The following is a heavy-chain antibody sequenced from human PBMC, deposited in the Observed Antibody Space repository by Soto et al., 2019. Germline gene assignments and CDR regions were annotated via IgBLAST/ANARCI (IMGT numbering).Heavy chain of an antibody. CDR3: ARDTAARPGYYCYYMDV. CDR1: GFTFSSYG. Sequence: QVQLVESGGGVVQPGRSLRLSCAASGFTFSSYGMHWVRQAPGKGLEWVAVIWYDGSNKYYADSVKGRFTISRDNSKNTLYLQMNSLRAEDTAVYYCARDTAARPGYYCYYMDVWGKGTTVTVSS. J-gene: IGHJ6*03. D-gene: IGHD6-6*01. CDR2: IWYDGSNK. V-gene: IGHV3-33*01.